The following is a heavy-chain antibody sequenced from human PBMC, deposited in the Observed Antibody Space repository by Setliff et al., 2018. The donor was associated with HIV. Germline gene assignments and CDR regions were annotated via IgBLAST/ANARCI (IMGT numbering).Heavy chain of an antibody. D-gene: IGHD2-15*01. V-gene: IGHV1-2*02. CDR1: GFTSSDYY. J-gene: IGHJ6*03. CDR2: VRPYNADK. CDR3: ARDRAYCSSGSCYRPLVYYFYYMDV. Sequence: GASVKVSCKASGFTSSDYYMHWVRQAPGQGLEWMGWVRPYNADKNYAQKFQGRVTMTSDTSISTAYLGLSGLTSDDTAIYYCARDRAYCSSGSCYRPLVYYFYYMDVWGTGTTVTVSS.